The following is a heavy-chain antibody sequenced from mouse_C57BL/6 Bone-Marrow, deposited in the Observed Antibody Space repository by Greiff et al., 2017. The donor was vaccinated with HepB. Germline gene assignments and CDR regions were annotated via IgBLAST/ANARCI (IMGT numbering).Heavy chain of an antibody. Sequence: QVQLQQSGAELARPGASVKLSCKASGYSFTSYGISWVKQRTGQGLEWIGEIYPRSGNTYYNEKFKGKATLTADKSSSTAYMELRSLTSEDSAVYFCVRAPILYYFDYWGQGTTLTVSS. CDR2: IYPRSGNT. CDR1: GYSFTSYG. V-gene: IGHV1-81*01. J-gene: IGHJ2*01. CDR3: VRAPILYYFDY.